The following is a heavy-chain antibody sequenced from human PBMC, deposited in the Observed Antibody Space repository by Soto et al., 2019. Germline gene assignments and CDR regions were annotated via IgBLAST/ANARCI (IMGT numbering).Heavy chain of an antibody. CDR3: ASAFFLTGSAFDI. Sequence: PSETLSLTCTVSGGSISSGGYYWSWIRQHPGKGLEWIGYIYYSGSTYYNPSLKSRVTISVDTSKNQFSLKLSSVTAADTAVYYCASAFFLTGSAFDIWGQGTMVTVSS. V-gene: IGHV4-31*03. CDR2: IYYSGST. CDR1: GGSISSGGYY. D-gene: IGHD3-9*01. J-gene: IGHJ3*02.